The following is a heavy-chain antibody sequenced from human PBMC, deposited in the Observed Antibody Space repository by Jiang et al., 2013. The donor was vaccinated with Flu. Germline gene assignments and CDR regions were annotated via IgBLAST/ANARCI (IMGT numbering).Heavy chain of an antibody. Sequence: SGAEVKKPGSSVKVSCKASGGTFSSYAIIWVRQAPGQGLEWMGGIIPIFGTADYALKFQGRVTVTADESTSTAYMELSSLRSEDTAVYYCASDNQREDGYWGYWGQGTLVT. V-gene: IGHV1-69*01. CDR2: IIPIFGTA. CDR1: GGTFSSYA. J-gene: IGHJ4*02. D-gene: IGHD5-24*01. CDR3: ASDNQREDGYWGY.